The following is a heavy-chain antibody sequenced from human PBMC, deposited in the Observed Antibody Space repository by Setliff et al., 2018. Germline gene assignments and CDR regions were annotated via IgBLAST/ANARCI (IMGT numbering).Heavy chain of an antibody. CDR3: ARDALYDSNDRNSYYGNWLDP. D-gene: IGHD3-22*01. V-gene: IGHV1-69-2*01. CDR1: GYTFTDYY. CDR2: VDPEDGET. J-gene: IGHJ5*02. Sequence: ASVKVSCKASGYTFTDYYMHWVQQAPGKGLEWMGRVDPEDGETIYAEKFQGRVTITADTSTDTAYMELSSLTSADTALYYCARDALYDSNDRNSYYGNWLDPWGQGTLVTVSS.